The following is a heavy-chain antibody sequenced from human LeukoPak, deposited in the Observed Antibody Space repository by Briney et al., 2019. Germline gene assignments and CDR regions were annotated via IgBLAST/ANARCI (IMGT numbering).Heavy chain of an antibody. J-gene: IGHJ4*02. CDR1: GFTFSNAW. CDR3: TTDVAIMTTVTNFDY. CDR2: IKSKTDGGTT. D-gene: IGHD4-17*01. Sequence: GGSLRLSCAASGFTFSNAWMSWVRQAPGKGLEWVGRIKSKTDGGTTDYAAPVKGRFTISRDDSKNTLYLQMNSLKTEDTAVYYCTTDVAIMTTVTNFDYWGQGTLVTVSS. V-gene: IGHV3-15*01.